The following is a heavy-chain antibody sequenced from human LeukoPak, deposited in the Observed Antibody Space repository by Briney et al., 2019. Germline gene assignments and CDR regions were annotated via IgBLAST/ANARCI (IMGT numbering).Heavy chain of an antibody. D-gene: IGHD1-26*01. Sequence: SQTLSLTCTVSAYSIDNYYWSWLRQPPGKGLEWIGYVSYSGTPDYNPSLKSRATISLDASRNQFSLQLSSVTAADTAEYYCARQKWDRLTYYYYGMDVWGQGTTVTVSS. CDR1: AYSIDNYY. CDR2: VSYSGTP. J-gene: IGHJ6*02. V-gene: IGHV4-59*08. CDR3: ARQKWDRLTYYYYGMDV.